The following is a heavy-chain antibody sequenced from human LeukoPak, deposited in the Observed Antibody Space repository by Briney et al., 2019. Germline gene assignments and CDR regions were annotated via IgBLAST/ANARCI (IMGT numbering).Heavy chain of an antibody. J-gene: IGHJ4*02. CDR1: GFTFDDYA. V-gene: IGHV3-9*03. CDR3: AKDKGSETNYFDY. Sequence: GRSLRLSCAASGFTFDDYAIHWVRQAPGKGLEWVSGISWNSGSIGYADSVKGRFTISRDNAKNSLYLQMNSLRAEDMALYYCAKDKGSETNYFDYWGQGTLVTVSS. CDR2: ISWNSGSI. D-gene: IGHD1-14*01.